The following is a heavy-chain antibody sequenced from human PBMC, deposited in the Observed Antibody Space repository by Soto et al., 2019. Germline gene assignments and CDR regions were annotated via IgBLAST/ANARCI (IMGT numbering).Heavy chain of an antibody. Sequence: GGSLRLSCAASGFIVNSNYMSWVRQVPGKRLEWVSVIYSGGYTHYADSVKGRFTISRHNIKNTLYLQMTTLRAEDTAIYYCAKDRLWFGRATEDYWGQGILVTVSS. CDR3: AKDRLWFGRATEDY. CDR2: IYSGGYT. CDR1: GFIVNSNY. D-gene: IGHD3-10*01. V-gene: IGHV3-53*01. J-gene: IGHJ4*02.